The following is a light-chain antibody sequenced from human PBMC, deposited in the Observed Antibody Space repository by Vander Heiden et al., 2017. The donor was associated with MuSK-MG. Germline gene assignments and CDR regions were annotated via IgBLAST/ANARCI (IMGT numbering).Light chain of an antibody. CDR3: QQSYSTPQT. Sequence: DIQLTQSPSSLSASVGDRVTITCRASQSISSYLHWYQQKPGTAPKLLIYAASSLQSGVPSRFSGSGSGTDFTLTISSLQPEDFATYYCQQSYSTPQTFGQGTKLEIK. CDR2: AAS. CDR1: QSISSY. V-gene: IGKV1-39*01. J-gene: IGKJ2*01.